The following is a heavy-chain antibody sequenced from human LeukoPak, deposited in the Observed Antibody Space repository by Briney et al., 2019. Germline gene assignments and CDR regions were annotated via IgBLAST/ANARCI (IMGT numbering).Heavy chain of an antibody. CDR2: INTNSGGT. D-gene: IGHD2-15*01. V-gene: IGHV1-2*02. CDR3: ARDLGGYCSGGSCLNWFDP. Sequence: ASVKVSCKASGYTFTGYYMHWVRQPPGPGLEWMGWINTNSGGTNYEQKFQGRVTMTRDTSISKAYMELSRLRSDDTAVYYCARDLGGYCSGGSCLNWFDPWGQETLVTVSS. J-gene: IGHJ5*02. CDR1: GYTFTGYY.